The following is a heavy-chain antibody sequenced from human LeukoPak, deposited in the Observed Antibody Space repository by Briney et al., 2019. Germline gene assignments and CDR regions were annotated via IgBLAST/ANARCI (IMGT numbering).Heavy chain of an antibody. CDR1: GYTFTSYA. CDR2: ITPSGGT. D-gene: IGHD5-24*01. J-gene: IGHJ4*02. Sequence: ASVRVSCKASGYTFTSYAMHWVRQAPGQGLEWMGWITPSGGTNYPQKFQGRVAITRDTSVTTAYMDLSRLTSDDTAVYYCARDRYGDGFAHFDYWGQGALVTVSS. CDR3: ARDRYGDGFAHFDY. V-gene: IGHV1-2*02.